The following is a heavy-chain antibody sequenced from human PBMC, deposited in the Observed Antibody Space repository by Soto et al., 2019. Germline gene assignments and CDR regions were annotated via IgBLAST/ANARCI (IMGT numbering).Heavy chain of an antibody. J-gene: IGHJ3*01. CDR3: AKTFFSSTSCYWADAFDV. CDR1: GYSISSGYY. CDR2: LYHSGDT. D-gene: IGHD2-2*01. V-gene: IGHV4-38-2*01. Sequence: SETLSLTCAVSGYSISSGYYCGWIRQPPGKGLEWMGSLYHSGDTYYNPSLKRRVTISVDTSKNQFCLKLRSVTATDTAMYYCAKTFFSSTSCYWADAFDVWGQGTMVTVSS.